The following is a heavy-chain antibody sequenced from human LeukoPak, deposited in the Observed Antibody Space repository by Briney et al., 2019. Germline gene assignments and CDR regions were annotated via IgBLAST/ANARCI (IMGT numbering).Heavy chain of an antibody. V-gene: IGHV1-2*02. J-gene: IGHJ4*02. CDR2: INPNSGGT. Sequence: ASVKVSCKASGYTFTGYYMHWVRQAPGQGREWMGWINPNSGGTDYAQNFQGRVTMTRDTSISTAYMELSGLRSDDTAVYYCARAGYNWSQYYFDYWGQGTLVTVSS. D-gene: IGHD1-20*01. CDR3: ARAGYNWSQYYFDY. CDR1: GYTFTGYY.